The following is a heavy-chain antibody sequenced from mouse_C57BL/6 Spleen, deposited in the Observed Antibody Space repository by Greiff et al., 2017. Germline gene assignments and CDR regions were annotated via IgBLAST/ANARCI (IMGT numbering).Heavy chain of an antibody. Sequence: QVQLKQSGAELARPGASVKMSCKASGYTFTSYTMHWVKQRPGQGLEWIGYINPSRGYTKSNQKFKDKATLTADKSSSTAYMQLSILTSEDSAVYYCARNGLIYDGYSYYAMDYWGQGTSVTVSS. CDR3: ARNGLIYDGYSYYAMDY. CDR1: GYTFTSYT. J-gene: IGHJ4*01. CDR2: INPSRGYT. V-gene: IGHV1-4*01. D-gene: IGHD2-3*01.